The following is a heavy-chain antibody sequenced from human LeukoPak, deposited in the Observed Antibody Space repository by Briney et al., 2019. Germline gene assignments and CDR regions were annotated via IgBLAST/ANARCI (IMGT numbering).Heavy chain of an antibody. Sequence: GGSLRLSCAVSGLTVNNNYVNWVRQAPGKGLEWVGRIRSKANSYATAYAASVKGRFTISRDDSKNTAYLQMNSLKTEDTAVYYCTRQTPDYYDSSGTPNWGQGTLVTVSS. CDR3: TRQTPDYYDSSGTPN. J-gene: IGHJ4*02. CDR2: IRSKANSYAT. D-gene: IGHD3-22*01. CDR1: GLTVNNNY. V-gene: IGHV3-73*01.